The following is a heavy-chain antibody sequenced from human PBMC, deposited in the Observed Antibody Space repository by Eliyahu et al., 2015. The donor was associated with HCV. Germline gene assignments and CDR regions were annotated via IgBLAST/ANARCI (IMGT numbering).Heavy chain of an antibody. D-gene: IGHD6-19*01. Sequence: EVQLVESGGGSVQPGXSLRXSCAAXGFXFSTYWMXWARXAPGKGLVXVSHXRSDGTSSVYADSVKGRFTISRDNAKNTLWLQMNSLRADDTAVYYCARGSTLGRSAGWYYFDNWGQGTLVTVSS. V-gene: IGHV3-74*01. CDR1: GFXFSTYW. J-gene: IGHJ4*02. CDR3: ARGSTLGRSAGWYYFDN. CDR2: XRSDGTSS.